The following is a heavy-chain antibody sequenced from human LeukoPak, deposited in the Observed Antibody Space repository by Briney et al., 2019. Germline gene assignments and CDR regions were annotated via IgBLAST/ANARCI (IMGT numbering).Heavy chain of an antibody. V-gene: IGHV3-43*02. Sequence: GGSLRLSCVVSGINFADYAMHWVRQPPGKGLEWVSLISADGGSTFSAESVKGRFSISRDNSKNSLYLQMNSLRSEDTAMYYCAKESGKFDYWGQGTLVAVSS. CDR1: GINFADYA. J-gene: IGHJ4*02. CDR2: ISADGGST. CDR3: AKESGKFDY.